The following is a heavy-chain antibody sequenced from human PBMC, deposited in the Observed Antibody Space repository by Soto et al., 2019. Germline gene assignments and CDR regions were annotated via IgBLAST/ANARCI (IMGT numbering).Heavy chain of an antibody. V-gene: IGHV3-9*01. Sequence: PVGSLRLSCAASGFTFDDYAMHWVRQAPGKGLEWVSGISWNSGSIGYADSVKGRFTISRDNAKNSLYLQMNSLRAEDTALYYCAKDNSGSYPGYGMDVWGQGTTVTVSS. CDR3: AKDNSGSYPGYGMDV. J-gene: IGHJ6*02. D-gene: IGHD1-26*01. CDR1: GFTFDDYA. CDR2: ISWNSGSI.